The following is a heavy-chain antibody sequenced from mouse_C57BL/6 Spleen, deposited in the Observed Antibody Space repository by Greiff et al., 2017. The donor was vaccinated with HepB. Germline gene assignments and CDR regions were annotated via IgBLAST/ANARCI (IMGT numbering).Heavy chain of an antibody. D-gene: IGHD1-1*01. V-gene: IGHV5-17*01. CDR2: ISSGSSTI. CDR3: ARTITTVDYWYFDV. J-gene: IGHJ1*03. Sequence: VQLKESGGGLVKPGGSLKLSCAASGFTFSDYGMHWVRQAPEKGLEWVAYISSGSSTIYYADTVKGRFTISRDNAKNTLFLQMTSLRSEDTAMYYCARTITTVDYWYFDVWGTGTTVTVSS. CDR1: GFTFSDYG.